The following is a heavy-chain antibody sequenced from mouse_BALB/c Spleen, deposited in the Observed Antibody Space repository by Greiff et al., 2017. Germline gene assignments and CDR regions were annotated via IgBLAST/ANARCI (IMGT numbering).Heavy chain of an antibody. D-gene: IGHD2-1*01. CDR3: ARSYGKRGTWFAY. J-gene: IGHJ3*01. Sequence: QVQLQQSGAELVRPGVSVKISCKGSGYTFTDYAMHWVKQSHAKSLEWIGVISTYYGDASYNQKFTGKATMTVDKSSSTAYMELARLTSEDSAIYYCARSYGKRGTWFAYWGQGTLVTVSA. CDR1: GYTFTDYA. V-gene: IGHV1S137*01. CDR2: ISTYYGDA.